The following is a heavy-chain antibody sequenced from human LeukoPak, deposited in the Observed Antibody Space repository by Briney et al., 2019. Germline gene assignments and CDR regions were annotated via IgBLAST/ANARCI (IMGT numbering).Heavy chain of an antibody. CDR3: ARDRYYHSGVFDY. D-gene: IGHD3-10*01. J-gene: IGHJ4*02. CDR2: ISSSGSTI. V-gene: IGHV3-48*04. CDR1: GFTFSTYT. Sequence: PGGSLRLSCAASGFTFSTYTMNWVRQAPGKGLEWVSYISSSGSTIYYADSVKGRFTISRDNAKNSLYLQMNSLRAEDTAVYYCARDRYYHSGVFDYWGQGTLVTVSS.